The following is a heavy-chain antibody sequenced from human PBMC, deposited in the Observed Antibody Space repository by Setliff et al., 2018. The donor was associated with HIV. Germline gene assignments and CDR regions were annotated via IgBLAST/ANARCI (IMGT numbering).Heavy chain of an antibody. D-gene: IGHD3-3*01. V-gene: IGHV3-21*01. Sequence: PGESLKISCAASGFSFSAYSMNWVRQAPGKGLEWVSSISTAGSDRFYTDSVKGRFTISRDNAKKSLYLQMNSLRAEDTAVYYCARDFTDTVVGVVPFFDYWGQGTLVTVSS. CDR3: ARDFTDTVVGVVPFFDY. CDR1: GFSFSAYS. J-gene: IGHJ4*02. CDR2: ISTAGSDR.